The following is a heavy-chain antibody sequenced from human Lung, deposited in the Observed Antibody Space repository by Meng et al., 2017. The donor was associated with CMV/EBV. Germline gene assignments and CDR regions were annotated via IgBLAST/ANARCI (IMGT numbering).Heavy chain of an antibody. D-gene: IGHD1-26*01. J-gene: IGHJ4*02. CDR2: INPNSGGT. V-gene: IGHV1-2*02. CDR1: GYTCTGYY. Sequence: KASGYTCTGYYMHWVRQAPGQGLEWMGWINPNSGGTNYAQKFQGRVTMTRDTSISTAYMELSRLRSDDTAVYYCARIASSGSYYPFDYWGQGTLVTVSS. CDR3: ARIASSGSYYPFDY.